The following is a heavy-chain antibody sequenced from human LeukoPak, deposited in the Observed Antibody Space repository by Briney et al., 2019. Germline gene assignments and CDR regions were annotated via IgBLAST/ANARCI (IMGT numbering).Heavy chain of an antibody. V-gene: IGHV1-18*01. CDR2: ISAYNGNT. CDR3: ARKAEWLLRNAFDI. D-gene: IGHD3-3*01. J-gene: IGHJ3*02. Sequence: GASVKVSCKDSGYTFTSYGISWVRQAPGKGLGRMGWISAYNGNTNYAQKLQGRVTMTTDTSTSTAYMELRSLRSDDTAVYYCARKAEWLLRNAFDIWGQGTMVTVSS. CDR1: GYTFTSYG.